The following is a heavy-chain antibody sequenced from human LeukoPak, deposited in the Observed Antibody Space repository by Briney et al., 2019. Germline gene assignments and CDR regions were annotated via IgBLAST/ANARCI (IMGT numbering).Heavy chain of an antibody. D-gene: IGHD3-22*01. CDR1: GGTFSSYA. V-gene: IGHV1-69*13. CDR3: ASFNYYDSSGYLYY. J-gene: IGHJ4*02. CDR2: IIPIFGTA. Sequence: GASVKVSCKASGGTFSSYAISWVRQAPGQGLEWMGGIIPIFGTANYAQKFQGRVTITADEPTSTAYMELGSLRSEDTAVYYCASFNYYDSSGYLYYWGQGTLVTVSS.